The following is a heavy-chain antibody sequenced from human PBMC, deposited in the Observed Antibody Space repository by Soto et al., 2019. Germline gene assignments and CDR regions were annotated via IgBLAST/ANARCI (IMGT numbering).Heavy chain of an antibody. Sequence: SETLSLTCTVSGGSISSSSYYWGWIRQPPGKGLEWIGSIYYSGSTYYNPSLKSRVTISVDTSKNQFSLKLSSVTAADTAVYYCASTPIVLMVYAPDYWGQGTLVTVYS. J-gene: IGHJ4*02. V-gene: IGHV4-39*01. D-gene: IGHD2-8*01. CDR2: IYYSGST. CDR1: GGSISSSSYY. CDR3: ASTPIVLMVYAPDY.